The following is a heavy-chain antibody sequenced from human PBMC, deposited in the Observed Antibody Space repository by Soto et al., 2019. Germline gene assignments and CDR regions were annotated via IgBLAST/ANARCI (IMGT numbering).Heavy chain of an antibody. V-gene: IGHV3-21*01. CDR1: GFTFSSYS. CDR3: AGGLWFGELLSTNYYGMDV. J-gene: IGHJ6*02. Sequence: EVQLVESGGGLVKPGGSLRLSCVASGFTFSSYSMNWVRQAPGKGLEWVSSISSSSSYIYYADSVKGRFTISRDNAKNSLYLQMNSLRAEDTAVYYCAGGLWFGELLSTNYYGMDVWGQGTTVTVSS. D-gene: IGHD3-10*01. CDR2: ISSSSSYI.